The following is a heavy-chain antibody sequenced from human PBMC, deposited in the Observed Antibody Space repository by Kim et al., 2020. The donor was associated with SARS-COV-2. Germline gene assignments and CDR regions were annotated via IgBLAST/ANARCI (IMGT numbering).Heavy chain of an antibody. J-gene: IGHJ4*02. CDR2: IYYSGST. CDR1: GGSISSSSYY. Sequence: SETLSLTCTVSGGSISSSSYYWGWIRQPPGKGLEWIGSIYYSGSTYYNPSLKSRVTIPVDTSKNQFSLKLSSVTAADTAVYYCARDGDHYDFWSGYFNDPFDYWGQGTLVTVSS. D-gene: IGHD3-3*01. CDR3: ARDGDHYDFWSGYFNDPFDY. V-gene: IGHV4-39*07.